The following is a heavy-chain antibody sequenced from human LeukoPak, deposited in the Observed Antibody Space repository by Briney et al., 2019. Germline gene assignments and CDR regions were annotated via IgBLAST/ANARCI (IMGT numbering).Heavy chain of an antibody. V-gene: IGHV4-39*01. CDR1: GGSISSTDSY. J-gene: IGHJ4*02. CDR2: VRYGETT. Sequence: SETLSLTCTVSGGSISSTDSYWGWIRQPPGKGLEWVGSVRYGETTYYNPSLKSRVTISVDTSKNQFSLNLGSVTAADTAVYYCARHGLSVRGDFNYWGQGSLVTVSS. D-gene: IGHD4-17*01. CDR3: ARHGLSVRGDFNY.